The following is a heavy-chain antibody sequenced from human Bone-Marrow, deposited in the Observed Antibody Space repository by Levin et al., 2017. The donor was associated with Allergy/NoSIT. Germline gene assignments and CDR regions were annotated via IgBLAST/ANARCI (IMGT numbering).Heavy chain of an antibody. D-gene: IGHD3-16*01. V-gene: IGHV4-4*07. J-gene: IGHJ4*02. CDR1: GDFSGNFF. CDR3: ARITWGSSGTFFDN. Sequence: SETLSLTCTVSGDFSGNFFWSWIRQPAGKGLQWLGRVYTDGNTNYNPSLSGRVTLSRDASKNQFFLHLTSVTAADTAIYFCARITWGSSGTFFDNWGQGALVTVSS. CDR2: VYTDGNT.